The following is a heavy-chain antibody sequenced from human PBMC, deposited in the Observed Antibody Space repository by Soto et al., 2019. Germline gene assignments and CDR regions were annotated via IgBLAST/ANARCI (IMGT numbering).Heavy chain of an antibody. J-gene: IGHJ4*02. CDR1: GFTFSSYA. Sequence: QVQLVESGGGVVQPGRSLRLSCAASGFTFSSYAMHWVRQAPGKGLEWVAVISYDGSNKYYADSVKGRFTISRDNSKYTLYLQMNSLRAEDTAVYYCARGVGDYFDYWGQGTLVTVSS. D-gene: IGHD1-26*01. CDR3: ARGVGDYFDY. V-gene: IGHV3-30-3*01. CDR2: ISYDGSNK.